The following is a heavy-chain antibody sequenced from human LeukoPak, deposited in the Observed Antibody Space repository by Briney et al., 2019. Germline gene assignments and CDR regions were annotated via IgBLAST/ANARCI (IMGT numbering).Heavy chain of an antibody. CDR3: AMGGSFDY. J-gene: IGHJ4*02. V-gene: IGHV3-30-3*01. CDR1: GFTFSSYA. Sequence: GGSLRLSCAASGFTFSSYAMHWVRQAPGKGLEWVAVISYDGSNKYYADSVKGRFTISRDNSKNTLYLQMNSLRAEDTAVYYCAMGGSFDYWGQGTLVTVSS. D-gene: IGHD3-16*01. CDR2: ISYDGSNK.